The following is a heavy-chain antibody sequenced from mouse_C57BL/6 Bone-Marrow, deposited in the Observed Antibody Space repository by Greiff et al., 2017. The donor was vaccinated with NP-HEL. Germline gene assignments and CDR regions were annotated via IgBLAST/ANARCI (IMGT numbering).Heavy chain of an antibody. Sequence: EVQLQESGGGLVKPGGSLKLSCAASGFTFSSYAMSWVRQTPEKRLEWVATISDGGSYTYYPDNVKGRFTISRDNAKNNLYLQMSHLKSEDTAMYYCARDQDTTVVADWYFDVWGTGTTVTVSS. CDR1: GFTFSSYA. CDR2: ISDGGSYT. V-gene: IGHV5-4*01. CDR3: ARDQDTTVVADWYFDV. J-gene: IGHJ1*03. D-gene: IGHD1-1*01.